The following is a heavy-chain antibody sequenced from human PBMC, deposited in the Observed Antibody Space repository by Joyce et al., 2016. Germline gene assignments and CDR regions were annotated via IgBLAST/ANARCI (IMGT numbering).Heavy chain of an antibody. J-gene: IGHJ3*02. CDR1: GGTFSSYA. Sequence: QVQLVQSGAEVKKPGSSVKVFCKGSGGTFSSYAFSWVRQAPGQGVEGMGGNIPMFGTANYEQKFQGRVTIISDESTTTAYMELSSLRSEDTAVYYCAARIVGAATRAFDIWGQGTMVTVSS. CDR2: NIPMFGTA. V-gene: IGHV1-69*01. D-gene: IGHD1-26*01. CDR3: AARIVGAATRAFDI.